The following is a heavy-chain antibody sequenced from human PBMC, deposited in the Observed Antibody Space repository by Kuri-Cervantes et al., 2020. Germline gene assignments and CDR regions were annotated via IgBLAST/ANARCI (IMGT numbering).Heavy chain of an antibody. CDR1: GGTFSSYA. CDR2: IIPIFGTA. J-gene: IGHJ4*02. V-gene: IGHV1-69*06. CDR3: ARETVIAALDY. D-gene: IGHD6-13*01. Sequence: SVKVSCKASGGTFSSYAISWVRQAPGRGLEWMGGIIPIFGTANYAQKFQGRVTITADKSTSTAYMELSSLRSEDTAVYYCARETVIAALDYWGQGTLVTVSS.